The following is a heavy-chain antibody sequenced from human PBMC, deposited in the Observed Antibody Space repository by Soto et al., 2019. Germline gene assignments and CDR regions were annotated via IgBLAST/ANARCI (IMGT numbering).Heavy chain of an antibody. V-gene: IGHV3-30*18. J-gene: IGHJ5*02. D-gene: IGHD2-15*01. CDR2: ISYDGSNK. Sequence: QVQLVESGGGVVQPGRSLRLSCAASGFTFSSYGMHWVRQAPGKGLEWVAVISYDGSNKYYADSVKGRFTISRDNSKNTLYLQMNSLRAEDTAVYYCAKETRRYCSGGSCPTMAFDPWGQGTLVTVSS. CDR3: AKETRRYCSGGSCPTMAFDP. CDR1: GFTFSSYG.